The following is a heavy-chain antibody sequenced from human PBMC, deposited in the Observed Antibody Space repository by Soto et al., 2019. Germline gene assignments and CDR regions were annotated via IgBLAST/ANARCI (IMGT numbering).Heavy chain of an antibody. D-gene: IGHD3-10*01. Sequence: QVQLVESGGGVVQPGRSLRLSCAASGFTFSSYGMHWVRQAPGKGLEWVAVIWYDGSNKYYADSVKDRFTMSRDNSKNTLYLQMNSLRAEDTAVYYCAREGYYGSGSYHWDYWGQGTLVTVSS. CDR3: AREGYYGSGSYHWDY. J-gene: IGHJ4*02. V-gene: IGHV3-33*01. CDR2: IWYDGSNK. CDR1: GFTFSSYG.